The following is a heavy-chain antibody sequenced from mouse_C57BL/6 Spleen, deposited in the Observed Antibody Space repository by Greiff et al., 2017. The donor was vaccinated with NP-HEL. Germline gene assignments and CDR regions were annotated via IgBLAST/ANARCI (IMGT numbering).Heavy chain of an antibody. V-gene: IGHV14-2*01. J-gene: IGHJ1*03. Sequence: VQLQQSGAELVKPGASVKLSCTASGFNIKDYYMHWVKQRTEQGLEWIGRIDPEDGETKYVPKFQGKATITADTSSNTAYLQLSSLTSEDTAVYYCARIYGSSYWYFDVWGTGTTVTVSS. D-gene: IGHD1-1*01. CDR2: IDPEDGET. CDR3: ARIYGSSYWYFDV. CDR1: GFNIKDYY.